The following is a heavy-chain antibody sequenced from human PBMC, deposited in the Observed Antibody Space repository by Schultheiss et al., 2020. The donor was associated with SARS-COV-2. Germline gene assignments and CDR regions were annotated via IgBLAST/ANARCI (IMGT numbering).Heavy chain of an antibody. Sequence: GESLKISCAASGFTVSSNYMSWVRQAPGKGLEWVSAISGSGSTIYYADSVKGRFTISRDNAKNSLYLQMNSLRAEDTAVYYCARKGPRSDYYGMDVWGQGTTVTVSS. CDR3: ARKGPRSDYYGMDV. J-gene: IGHJ6*02. V-gene: IGHV3-11*04. CDR2: ISGSGSTI. CDR1: GFTVSSNY.